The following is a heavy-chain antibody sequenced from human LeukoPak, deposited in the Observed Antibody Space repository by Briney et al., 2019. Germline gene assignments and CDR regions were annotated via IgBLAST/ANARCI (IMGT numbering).Heavy chain of an antibody. CDR1: GFTFSSYG. V-gene: IGHV3-30*18. D-gene: IGHD6-19*01. CDR2: ISYDGNNK. CDR3: AKVGVEQGLPYYFDY. Sequence: GGSLRLSCAASGFTFSSYGMHWVRQAPGKGLEWVAAISYDGNNKYYADSVKGRLTISRDNSKNTLYVQMNSLRAEDTALYYWAKVGVEQGLPYYFDYGGQGALVTV. J-gene: IGHJ4*02.